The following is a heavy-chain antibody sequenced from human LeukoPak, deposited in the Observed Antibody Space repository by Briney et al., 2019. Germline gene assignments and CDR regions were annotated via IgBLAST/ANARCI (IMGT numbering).Heavy chain of an antibody. J-gene: IGHJ4*02. CDR1: GFTFGDNG. Sequence: GRSLRLSCSASGFTFGDNGWSWFRLAPGKGLEWISLIRKKAYGETSEYAASVRGRFIISRDDANSIVYLHMNSLKTEDTALYYCARGEHGYGDSNYYFDQWGQGTLVTVSS. CDR2: IRKKAYGETS. CDR3: ARGEHGYGDSNYYFDQ. D-gene: IGHD4-17*01. V-gene: IGHV3-49*03.